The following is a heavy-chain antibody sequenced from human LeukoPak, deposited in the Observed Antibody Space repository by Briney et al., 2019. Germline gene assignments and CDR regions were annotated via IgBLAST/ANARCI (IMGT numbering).Heavy chain of an antibody. J-gene: IGHJ4*02. CDR2: IYPRDSRT. Sequence: GESLKISCKGYGYSFSSYWIAWVRQAPGKGLEWMGVIYPRDSRTTYSPSFQGQVTISADKSISTAYLQRSSLKASDTAIYYCARHLSSITSSPNYWGPGTLVTVSS. V-gene: IGHV5-51*01. CDR3: ARHLSSITSSPNY. CDR1: GYSFSSYW. D-gene: IGHD3-10*01.